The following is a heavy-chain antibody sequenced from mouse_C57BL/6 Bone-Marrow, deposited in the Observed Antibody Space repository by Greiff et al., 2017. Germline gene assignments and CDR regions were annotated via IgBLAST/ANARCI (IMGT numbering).Heavy chain of an antibody. D-gene: IGHD1-1*01. Sequence: EVKVEESEGGLVQPGSSMKLSCTASGFTFSDYYMAWVRQVPEKGLEWVANINYDGSSTYYLDSLKSRFIISRDNAKNILYLQMTSLKSEDTAMYDCARDRLYGRSYGYFGVWGTGTPVTVSS. J-gene: IGHJ1*03. V-gene: IGHV5-16*01. CDR1: GFTFSDYY. CDR2: INYDGSST. CDR3: ARDRLYGRSYGYFGV.